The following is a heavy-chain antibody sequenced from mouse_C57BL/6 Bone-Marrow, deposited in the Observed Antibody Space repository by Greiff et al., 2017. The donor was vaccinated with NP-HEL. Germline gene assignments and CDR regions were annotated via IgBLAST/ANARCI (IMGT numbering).Heavy chain of an antibody. CDR3: ARLDYYPFFDY. D-gene: IGHD1-1*01. Sequence: EVQLVESGGDLVKPGGSLKLSCAASGFTFSSYGMSWVRQTPDKRLEWVATISSGGSYTYYPDSVKGRFTISRDNAKNTLYLQMSSLKSEDTAMYYCARLDYYPFFDYWGQGTTLTVSS. J-gene: IGHJ2*01. CDR1: GFTFSSYG. CDR2: ISSGGSYT. V-gene: IGHV5-6*01.